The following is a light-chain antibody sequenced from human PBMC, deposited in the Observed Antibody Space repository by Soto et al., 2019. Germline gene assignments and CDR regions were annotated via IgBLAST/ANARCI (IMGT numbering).Light chain of an antibody. CDR1: QSVSSY. CDR2: DAS. Sequence: EIVLTQSPATLSLSPGERATLSCRASQSVSSYLAWYQQKPGQAPRLLMYDASNRATGIPARFSGSGSGTEFTLTISSLEPEDFALYYCQQRSNWPLTFGGGTKVEIK. CDR3: QQRSNWPLT. J-gene: IGKJ4*01. V-gene: IGKV3-11*01.